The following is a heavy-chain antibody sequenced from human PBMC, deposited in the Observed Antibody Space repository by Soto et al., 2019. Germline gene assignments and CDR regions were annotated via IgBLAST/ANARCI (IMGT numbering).Heavy chain of an antibody. Sequence: SVKVSCKASGGTFSSYAISWVRQAPGQGLEWMGGIIPIFGTANYAQKFQGRVTITADESTSTAYMELSSLRSEDTAVYYCARDTAYIVVVPAAITSSYYYGMDVWGQGTTVTVSS. CDR2: IIPIFGTA. CDR3: ARDTAYIVVVPAAITSSYYYGMDV. CDR1: GGTFSSYA. J-gene: IGHJ6*02. V-gene: IGHV1-69*13. D-gene: IGHD2-2*02.